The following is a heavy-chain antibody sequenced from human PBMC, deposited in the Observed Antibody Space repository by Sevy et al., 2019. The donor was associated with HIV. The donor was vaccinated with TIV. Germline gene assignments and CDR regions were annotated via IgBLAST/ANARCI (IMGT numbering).Heavy chain of an antibody. V-gene: IGHV4-61*01. Sequence: SETLSLTCTVSGGSVSSGSYYWSWIRQPPGKGLEWIGYIYYSGSTNYNPSLKSRVTISVDTSKNQFSLKLGSVTAADTAVYYCARGRGVGSGWYPFDYWGQGTLVTVSS. D-gene: IGHD6-19*01. CDR2: IYYSGST. J-gene: IGHJ4*02. CDR3: ARGRGVGSGWYPFDY. CDR1: GGSVSSGSYY.